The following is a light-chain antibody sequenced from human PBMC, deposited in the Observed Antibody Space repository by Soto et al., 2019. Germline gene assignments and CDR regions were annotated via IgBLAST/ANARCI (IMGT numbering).Light chain of an antibody. CDR1: SSNIGNNY. V-gene: IGLV1-51*01. CDR3: GTWDSSLSADVV. Sequence: QSVLTQPPSVSAAPGQKVTISCSGSSSNIGNNYVSWYQQLPGTAPKLLIYDNNKRPSGIPDRFSGSKSGTSATLGITGLQTGDEADYYCGTWDSSLSADVVVGGGTKPAVL. J-gene: IGLJ2*01. CDR2: DNN.